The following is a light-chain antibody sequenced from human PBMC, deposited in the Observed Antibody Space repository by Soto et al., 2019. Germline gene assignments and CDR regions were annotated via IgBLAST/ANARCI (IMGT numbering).Light chain of an antibody. CDR1: QSISSY. Sequence: DIQMTQSPSSLSASVGDRVTITCRASQSISSYFNWYQQKPGKAPKLLIYAASSLQSGVPSRFSGSGSGTDFTLTISSLQPEDFATYYCQQSYSTLSITLGQGTRLEIK. V-gene: IGKV1-39*01. CDR3: QQSYSTLSIT. J-gene: IGKJ5*01. CDR2: AAS.